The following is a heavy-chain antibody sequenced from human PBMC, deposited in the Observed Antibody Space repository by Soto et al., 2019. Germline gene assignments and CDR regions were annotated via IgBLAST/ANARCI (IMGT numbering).Heavy chain of an antibody. CDR3: AREGAAADTGDAFDI. CDR1: GFTFSSYA. D-gene: IGHD6-13*01. J-gene: IGHJ3*02. Sequence: PGGSLRLSCAASGFTFSSYAMHWVRQAPGKGLEWVAVISYDGSNKYYADSVKGRFTISRDNSKNTLYLQMNSLRAEDTAVYYCAREGAAADTGDAFDIWGQGTMVTVSS. V-gene: IGHV3-30*04. CDR2: ISYDGSNK.